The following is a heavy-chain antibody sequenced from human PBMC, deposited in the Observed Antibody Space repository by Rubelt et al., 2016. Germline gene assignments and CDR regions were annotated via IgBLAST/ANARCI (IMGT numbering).Heavy chain of an antibody. J-gene: IGHJ4*02. CDR3: AKDSHKAAYFDY. V-gene: IGHV3-23*01. CDR2: ISGSGGST. Sequence: EVQLLESGGGLVQPGGSLRLSCTVSGFTVSNNYMIWVRQAPGKGLEWVSAISGSGGSTYYADSVKGRFTISRDNSKNTLYLQMNSRRAEDTAVYYCAKDSHKAAYFDYWGQGTLVTVSS. CDR1: GFTVSNNY. D-gene: IGHD6-25*01.